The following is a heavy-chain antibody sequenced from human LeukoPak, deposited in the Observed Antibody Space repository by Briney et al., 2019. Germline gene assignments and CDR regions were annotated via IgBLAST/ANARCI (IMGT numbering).Heavy chain of an antibody. CDR1: GYTFTGYY. D-gene: IGHD2-21*01. CDR2: INPNSGGT. CDR3: ARMRRIGNWFDP. Sequence: ASVKVSCKASGYTFTGYYMPWVRQAPGQGLEWMGWINPNSGGTNYAQKFQGRVTMTRDTSISTAYMELSRLRSDDTAVYYCARMRRIGNWFDPWGQGTLVTVSS. V-gene: IGHV1-2*02. J-gene: IGHJ5*02.